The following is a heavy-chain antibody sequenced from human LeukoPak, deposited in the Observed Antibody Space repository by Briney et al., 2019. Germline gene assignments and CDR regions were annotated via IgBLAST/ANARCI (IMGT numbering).Heavy chain of an antibody. J-gene: IGHJ5*02. V-gene: IGHV3-30*02. CDR3: AKDGGAPSWNWFDP. Sequence: GGSLRLSCAASGFAFNSYGVHWVRQAPGKGLEWVAFIRYDGTNKYYADSVKGRFTISRDNSKNMLYLQMSGLRTEDTAVYYCAKDGGAPSWNWFDPWGQGTLVTVSS. CDR2: IRYDGTNK. D-gene: IGHD1-26*01. CDR1: GFAFNSYG.